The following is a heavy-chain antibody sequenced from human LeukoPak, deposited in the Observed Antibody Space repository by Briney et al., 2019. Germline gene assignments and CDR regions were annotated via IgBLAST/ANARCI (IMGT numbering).Heavy chain of an antibody. D-gene: IGHD3-9*01. CDR1: GFSLSSYY. CDR3: AREYFPPGLLTIVFDN. V-gene: IGHV3-7*01. J-gene: IGHJ4*02. CDR2: IGYDGSQK. Sequence: GGSLRLSCAASGFSLSSYYMSWVRQAPGKGLEWMANIGYDGSQKNYDDPLKGRFTISRDNAKNSVYLQMNSLRAEDTAVYYCAREYFPPGLLTIVFDNWGQGTLVTVSS.